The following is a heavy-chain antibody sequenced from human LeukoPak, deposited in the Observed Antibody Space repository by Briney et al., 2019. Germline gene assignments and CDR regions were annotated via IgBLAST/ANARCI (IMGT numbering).Heavy chain of an antibody. CDR3: ARDNRYSYGYSQFDL. CDR1: GGSISSYY. D-gene: IGHD5-18*01. J-gene: IGHJ5*02. V-gene: IGHV4-59*01. Sequence: SETLSLTCTVSGGSISSYYWSWIRQPPGKGLEWIGYIYYSGSTNYNPSLKSRVTISVDTSKNQFSLKLSSVTAADTAVYYCARDNRYSYGYSQFDLWGQGTLVTVSS. CDR2: IYYSGST.